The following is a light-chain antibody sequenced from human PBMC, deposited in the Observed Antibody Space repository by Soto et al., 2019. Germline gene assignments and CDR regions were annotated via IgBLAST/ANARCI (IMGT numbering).Light chain of an antibody. CDR3: SSYTSSITLVV. J-gene: IGLJ2*01. CDR2: DVS. CDR1: SSDVGGYNY. Sequence: SVLTQPASVSGSPGQSITSSCTGTSSDVGGYNYVSWYQQHPGKAPKLMIYDVSNRPSGVSNRFSGSKSGNTASLTISGLQAEDEADYYCSSYTSSITLVVFGGGTKLTVL. V-gene: IGLV2-14*01.